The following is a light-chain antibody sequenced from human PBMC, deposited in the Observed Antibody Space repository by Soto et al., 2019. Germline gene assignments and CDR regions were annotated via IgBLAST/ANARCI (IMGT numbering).Light chain of an antibody. CDR1: QSISSW. Sequence: DIQMTQSPSTLSASVGDRVTITCRASQSISSWLAWYQQKPGKAPKLLIYKASSLESGVPSRFSGSGSGTEFTLTISSLQPDDFATYSCQQYNSYSRTFGQGTNVE. J-gene: IGKJ1*01. CDR3: QQYNSYSRT. CDR2: KAS. V-gene: IGKV1-5*03.